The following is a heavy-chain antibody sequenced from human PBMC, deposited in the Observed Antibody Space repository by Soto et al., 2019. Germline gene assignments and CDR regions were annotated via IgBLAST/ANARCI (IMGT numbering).Heavy chain of an antibody. J-gene: IGHJ6*02. CDR3: AVSLHYGTYGMDV. D-gene: IGHD4-17*01. V-gene: IGHV1-2*04. CDR2: INPNSGGT. CDR1: GYTFTGYY. Sequence: EASVKVSCKASGYTFTGYYMHCVRRAPGQGLEWMGWINPNSGGTNYAQKFQGWVTMTRDTSISTAYMELSRLRSDDTAVYYCAVSLHYGTYGMDVWGQGTTVTVSS.